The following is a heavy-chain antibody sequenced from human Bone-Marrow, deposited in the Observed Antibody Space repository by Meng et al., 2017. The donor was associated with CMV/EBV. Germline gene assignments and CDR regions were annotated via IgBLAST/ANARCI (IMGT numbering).Heavy chain of an antibody. V-gene: IGHV4-59*01. D-gene: IGHD4-23*01. CDR3: ARDSPDGGNSYFDY. CDR2: IYYSGST. Sequence: GSLRLSCTVSGGSISSYYWSWIRQPPGKGLEWIGYIYYSGSTNYNPSLKSRVTISVGTSKNQFSLKLSSVTAADTAVYYCARDSPDGGNSYFDYWGQGTLVTVSS. J-gene: IGHJ4*02. CDR1: GGSISSYY.